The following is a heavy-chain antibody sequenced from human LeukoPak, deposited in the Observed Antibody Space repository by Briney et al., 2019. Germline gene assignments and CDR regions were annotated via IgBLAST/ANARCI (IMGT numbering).Heavy chain of an antibody. J-gene: IGHJ4*02. CDR2: ISYDGSNK. Sequence: GGSLRLSCAASGFTFSSYGMHWVRQAPGKGLEWVAVISYDGSNKYYADSVKGRFTISRDNSKNTLYLQMNSLRAEDTAVYYCAKDDRWLQFCCWGQGTLVTVSA. CDR3: AKDDRWLQFCC. CDR1: GFTFSSYG. V-gene: IGHV3-30*18. D-gene: IGHD5-24*01.